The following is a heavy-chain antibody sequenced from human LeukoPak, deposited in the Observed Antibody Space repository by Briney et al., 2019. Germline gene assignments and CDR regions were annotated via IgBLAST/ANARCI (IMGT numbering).Heavy chain of an antibody. CDR2: ISAYNGNT. J-gene: IGHJ6*02. CDR3: ARVDTAMVGYYYYGMDV. D-gene: IGHD5-18*01. Sequence: ASVKVSCKASGYTFTSYGISWVRQAPGQGLEWMGWISAYNGNTNYAQKFQGRVTITADKSTSTAYMELSSLRSEDTAVYYCARVDTAMVGYYYYGMDVWGQGTTVTVSS. CDR1: GYTFTSYG. V-gene: IGHV1-18*01.